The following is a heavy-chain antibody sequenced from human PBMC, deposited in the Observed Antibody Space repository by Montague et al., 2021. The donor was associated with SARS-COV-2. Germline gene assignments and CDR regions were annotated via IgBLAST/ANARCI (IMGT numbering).Heavy chain of an antibody. Sequence: SETQSLTCAVSGDSIISNNWWSWVRQTPHKGLEWIGEIYHLGGTNYNPSLESRITMSIDKSNNQFSLTLTSVTAADTAVYHCARLISMSRGPIRHYMWFDPWGPGTLVTVSS. J-gene: IGHJ5*02. CDR2: IYHLGGT. V-gene: IGHV4-4*02. CDR3: ARLISMSRGPIRHYMWFDP. D-gene: IGHD3-10*01. CDR1: GDSIISNNW.